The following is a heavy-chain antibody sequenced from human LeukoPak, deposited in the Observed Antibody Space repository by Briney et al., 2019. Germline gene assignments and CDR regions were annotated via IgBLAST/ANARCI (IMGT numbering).Heavy chain of an antibody. CDR1: GGTFSSYA. CDR3: ARDAGYCSSTSCSTQGYYYYMDV. J-gene: IGHJ6*03. CDR2: IIPIFGTA. Sequence: SVKVSCKASGGTFSSYAISWVRQAPGQGLEWMGGIIPIFGTANYAQKFQGRVTITADESTSIAYMELSSLRSEDTAVYYCARDAGYCSSTSCSTQGYYYYMDVWGKGTTVTVSS. D-gene: IGHD2-2*02. V-gene: IGHV1-69*13.